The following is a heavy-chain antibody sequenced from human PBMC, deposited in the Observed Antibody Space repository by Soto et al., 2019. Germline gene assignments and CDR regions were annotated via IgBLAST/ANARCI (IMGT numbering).Heavy chain of an antibody. V-gene: IGHV4-4*02. CDR1: GGSLSTDNW. CDR2: IYHSGST. J-gene: IGHJ3*02. Sequence: PSETLSLTCAVSGGSLSTDNWWSWVRQPPGKGLEWIGEIYHSGSTNDNPSLKSRVTMSVDKSKNQFSLKLTSVTAADTAVYYCASPQFSAXXXXXIWGQGTMVTVSS. CDR3: ASPQFSAXXXXXI.